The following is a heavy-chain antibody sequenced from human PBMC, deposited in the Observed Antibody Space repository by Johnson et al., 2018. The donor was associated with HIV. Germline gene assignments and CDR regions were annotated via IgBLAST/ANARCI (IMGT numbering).Heavy chain of an antibody. CDR2: IKQDGSEK. CDR1: GFTFSSYW. V-gene: IGHV3-7*05. Sequence: VQLVESGGGLVQPGGSLRLSCAASGFTFSSYWMSWVRQAPGKGLEWVANIKQDGSEKYYVDSVKGRFPISRDNAKNSLYLQMNSLKIEDTAVYYCTTPYSSSWFHVAFDIWGQGTMVTVSS. J-gene: IGHJ3*02. D-gene: IGHD6-13*01. CDR3: TTPYSSSWFHVAFDI.